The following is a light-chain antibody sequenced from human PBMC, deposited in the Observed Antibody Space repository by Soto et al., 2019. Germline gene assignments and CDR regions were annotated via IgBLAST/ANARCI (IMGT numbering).Light chain of an antibody. CDR3: SSYTSNNAYV. Sequence: QSALTQPASVSGSPGQSITISCTGTSSDVGGYNFVSWYQQHPGKAPKLIIYDVTHRPSGVSSRFSAFKSGNTASLTISGLQAEDEADYYCSSYTSNNAYVFGTGTKLTVL. CDR1: SSDVGGYNF. J-gene: IGLJ1*01. V-gene: IGLV2-14*01. CDR2: DVT.